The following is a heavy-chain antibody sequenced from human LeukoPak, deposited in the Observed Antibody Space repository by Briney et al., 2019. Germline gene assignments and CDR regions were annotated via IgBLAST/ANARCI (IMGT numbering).Heavy chain of an antibody. J-gene: IGHJ3*02. V-gene: IGHV3-23*01. Sequence: PGGSLRLSCAASGFIFGSYAMSWVRQAPEKGLEWVSGISGSGGSTYYADSVKGRFTISRDNSKNTLYLQMNSLRAEDTAVYYCAREIVSPVGRALDIWGRGTMVTVSS. D-gene: IGHD3-16*02. CDR3: AREIVSPVGRALDI. CDR1: GFIFGSYA. CDR2: ISGSGGST.